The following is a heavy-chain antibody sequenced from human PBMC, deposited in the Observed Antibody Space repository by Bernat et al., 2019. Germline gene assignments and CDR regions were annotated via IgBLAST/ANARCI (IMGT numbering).Heavy chain of an antibody. CDR2: IYYSGST. J-gene: IGHJ4*02. Sequence: QLQLQESGPGLVKPSETLSLTCTVSGGPISSSSYYWGWIRQPPGKGLEWIGSIYYSGSTYYNPSLKSRVTISVDTSKNQFSLKLSSVTAADTAVYYCAAYDFWSGYYENDYWGQGTLVTVSS. CDR1: GGPISSSSYY. V-gene: IGHV4-39*01. D-gene: IGHD3-3*01. CDR3: AAYDFWSGYYENDY.